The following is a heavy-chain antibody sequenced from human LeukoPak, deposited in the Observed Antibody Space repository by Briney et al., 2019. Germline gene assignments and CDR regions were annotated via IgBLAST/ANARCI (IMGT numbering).Heavy chain of an antibody. Sequence: ASVKVSCKASGYTFTGYYMHWVRQAPGQGLEWMGWINPNSGGTNYAQTLQGGVTMTRDTSISIVYMELSGLRTDDTAVYYCARVLRYDDSSGYYAYWGQGTLVTVSS. V-gene: IGHV1-2*02. D-gene: IGHD3-22*01. J-gene: IGHJ4*02. CDR1: GYTFTGYY. CDR3: ARVLRYDDSSGYYAY. CDR2: INPNSGGT.